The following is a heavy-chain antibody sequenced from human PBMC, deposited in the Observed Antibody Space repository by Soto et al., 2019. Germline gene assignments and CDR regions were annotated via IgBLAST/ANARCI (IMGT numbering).Heavy chain of an antibody. D-gene: IGHD1-26*01. CDR2: IYYSGST. CDR1: GGSISSGDYY. J-gene: IGHJ1*01. V-gene: IGHV4-30-4*01. Sequence: QVQLQESGPGLVKPSQTLSLTCTVSGGSISSGDYYWSWIRQPPGKGLEWIGYIYYSGSTYYNPSLKSRVTISVATSKNQFSLKLSSVTAADKAVYYCASWVGPTIGMGYFQHWGQGTLVTVSS. CDR3: ASWVGPTIGMGYFQH.